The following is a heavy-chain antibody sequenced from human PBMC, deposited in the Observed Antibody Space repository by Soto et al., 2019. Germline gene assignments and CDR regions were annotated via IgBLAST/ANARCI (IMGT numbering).Heavy chain of an antibody. CDR3: ARDEYQLLSPVSWFDS. CDR2: IYHTGNT. J-gene: IGHJ5*01. D-gene: IGHD2-2*01. Sequence: TLSLTCTVSGGCISDDSYGSWIRQTPGKGLEWIGYIYHTGNTYYNPSLRSRVSISVDKSKSQFSLKLISVTAADTAVYFCARDEYQLLSPVSWFDSWGQGTLVTVPQ. V-gene: IGHV4-30-4*01. CDR1: GGCISDDSY.